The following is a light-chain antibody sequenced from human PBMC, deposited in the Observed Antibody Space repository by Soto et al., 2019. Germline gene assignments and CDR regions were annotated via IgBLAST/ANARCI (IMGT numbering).Light chain of an antibody. CDR2: DAS. CDR1: QSVSRH. V-gene: IGKV3-11*01. CDR3: QQRNNWPPVT. J-gene: IGKJ4*01. Sequence: IVMTQSRPTLPVSPGVRSTPPCRASQSVSRHLAWYQQKPGQAPRLLXYDASNRATGIPARFSGSGSGTDFTLTISSLEPEDFAVYYCQQRNNWPPVTFGGGTKVDIK.